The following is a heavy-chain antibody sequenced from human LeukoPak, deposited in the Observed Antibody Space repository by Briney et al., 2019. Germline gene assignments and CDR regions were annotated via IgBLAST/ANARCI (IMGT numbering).Heavy chain of an antibody. J-gene: IGHJ4*02. Sequence: ASVKVSCKASGYTFTSYGISWVRQAPGQGLEWMGWISAYNGNTNYAQKLQGRVTMTTDTSTSTAYMELRSLRSDDTAVCYCARYDSSGYYYTGLDYWGQGTLVTVSS. CDR3: ARYDSSGYYYTGLDY. CDR1: GYTFTSYG. V-gene: IGHV1-18*01. D-gene: IGHD3-22*01. CDR2: ISAYNGNT.